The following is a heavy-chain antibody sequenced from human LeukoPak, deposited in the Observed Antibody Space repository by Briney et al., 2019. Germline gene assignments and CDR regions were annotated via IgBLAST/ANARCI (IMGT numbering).Heavy chain of an antibody. V-gene: IGHV3-48*02. CDR1: GFTFSSYS. J-gene: IGHJ4*02. Sequence: QPGGSLRLSCAASGFTFSSYSMHWVRQAPGKGLEWVSYISSSSGTIYYADSVKGRFTISRDNSKNSLYLQMNSLRDEDTAVYYCARDRRTGTTTLFDYWGQGTLVTVSS. CDR3: ARDRRTGTTTLFDY. D-gene: IGHD1-7*01. CDR2: ISSSSGTI.